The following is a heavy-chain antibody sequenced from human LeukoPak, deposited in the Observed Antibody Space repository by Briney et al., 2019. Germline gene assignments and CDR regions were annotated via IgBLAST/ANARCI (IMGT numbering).Heavy chain of an antibody. J-gene: IGHJ4*02. D-gene: IGHD4-17*01. Sequence: GGSLRLSCAASGFTVSSNYMSWVRQAPGKGLEWVSAISISGSKTYYADSVKGRFTISRDNSKNTLYLQMNSLRAEDTAVYYCANEIRPNDYWGQGTQVTVSS. CDR2: ISISGSKT. V-gene: IGHV3-23*01. CDR1: GFTVSSNY. CDR3: ANEIRPNDY.